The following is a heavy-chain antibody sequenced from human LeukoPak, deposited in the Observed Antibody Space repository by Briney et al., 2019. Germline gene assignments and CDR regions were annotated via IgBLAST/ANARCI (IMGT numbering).Heavy chain of an antibody. CDR2: MNPNSGNT. CDR3: ARGNYFGSGSFDN. V-gene: IGHV1-8*01. D-gene: IGHD3-10*01. J-gene: IGHJ4*02. Sequence: ASVKVSCKASGNTFSSYEINWVRQATGQGLEWLGWMNPNSGNTGYAQKFQGRVTMTRNTSISTAYMELSRLRSEDTAVYYCARGNYFGSGSFDNWGQGTLVTVSS. CDR1: GNTFSSYE.